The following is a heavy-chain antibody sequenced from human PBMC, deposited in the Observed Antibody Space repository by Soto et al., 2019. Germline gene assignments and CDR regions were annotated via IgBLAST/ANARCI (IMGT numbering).Heavy chain of an antibody. Sequence: ASVKVSCKVSGYTLTELSMHWVRQAPGKGLEWMGGFDPEDGETIYAQKFQGRVTMTEDTSTDTAYMELSSLRSEDTAVYYCATSRITMIVVGRRWPVEAFDSWGQGTMVTVSS. V-gene: IGHV1-24*01. CDR1: GYTLTELS. CDR2: FDPEDGET. J-gene: IGHJ3*02. D-gene: IGHD3-22*01. CDR3: ATSRITMIVVGRRWPVEAFDS.